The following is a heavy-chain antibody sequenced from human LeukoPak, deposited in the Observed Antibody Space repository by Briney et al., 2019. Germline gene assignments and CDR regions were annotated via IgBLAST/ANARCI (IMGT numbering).Heavy chain of an antibody. CDR1: GFTFSSYW. CDR2: INSDGSST. D-gene: IGHD1-26*01. J-gene: IGHJ6*02. V-gene: IGHV3-74*01. CDR3: ARGIVGATPYYYYGMDV. Sequence: GGSLRLSCAASGFTFSSYWMHWVRQAPGKGLVWVSRINSDGSSTSHADSVKGRFTISRDNAKNTLYLQMNSLRAEDTAVYYCARGIVGATPYYYYGMDVWGQGTTVTVSS.